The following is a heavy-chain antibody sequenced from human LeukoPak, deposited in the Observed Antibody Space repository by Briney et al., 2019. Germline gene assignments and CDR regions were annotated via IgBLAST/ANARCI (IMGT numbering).Heavy chain of an antibody. D-gene: IGHD1-26*01. V-gene: IGHV4-39*01. CDR1: GGSISITTDY. J-gene: IGHJ5*02. CDR3: ARHVNTTTGAPIGWFDP. CDR2: IFYSGTT. Sequence: KASETLSLTCTVSGGSISITTDYWGWIRQPPGKGLEWIGSIFYSGTTYYNPSLKSRVTISVDTSKNQFSLKLTSVTAADTAVYYCARHVNTTTGAPIGWFDPWGQGTLVTVSS.